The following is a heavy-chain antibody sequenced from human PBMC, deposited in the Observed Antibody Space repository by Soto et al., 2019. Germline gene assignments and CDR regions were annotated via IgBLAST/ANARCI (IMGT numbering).Heavy chain of an antibody. Sequence: QVQLVESGGGVVQPGRSLRLSCAASGFTFSSYGMHWVRQAPGKGLEWVAVISYDGSNKYYADSVKGRFTISRDNSKNTLYLQMNSLRAEDTAVYYCAKGGLRVVPAAMNYYYGMDVWGQGTTVTVSS. J-gene: IGHJ6*02. CDR3: AKGGLRVVPAAMNYYYGMDV. D-gene: IGHD2-2*01. V-gene: IGHV3-30*18. CDR2: ISYDGSNK. CDR1: GFTFSSYG.